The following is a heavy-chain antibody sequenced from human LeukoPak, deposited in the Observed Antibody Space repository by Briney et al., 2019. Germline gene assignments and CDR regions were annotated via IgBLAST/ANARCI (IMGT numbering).Heavy chain of an antibody. CDR2: INHSGST. D-gene: IGHD5-24*01. CDR1: GVSFSGYY. J-gene: IGHJ4*02. Sequence: TSETLSLTCAVYGVSFSGYYWSWIRQPPGKGLEWIGEINHSGSTNYNPSLKSRVTISVDTSKNQFSLKLSSVTAADTAVYYCAEDRDGYSRFDYWGQGTLVTVSS. V-gene: IGHV4-34*01. CDR3: AEDRDGYSRFDY.